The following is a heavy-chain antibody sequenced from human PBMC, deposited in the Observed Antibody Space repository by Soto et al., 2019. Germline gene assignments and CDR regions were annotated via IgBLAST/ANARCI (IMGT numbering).Heavy chain of an antibody. CDR1: GGSISSGGYS. J-gene: IGHJ4*02. CDR2: IYHSGST. D-gene: IGHD7-27*01. Sequence: SETLSLTCAVSGGSISSGGYSWNWIRQPPGKGLEWIGYIYHSGSTYYNPSLKSRVTISVDRSKNQFSLKLSSVTAADTAVYYCARGWGRIFDYWGQGTLVTVS. V-gene: IGHV4-30-2*01. CDR3: ARGWGRIFDY.